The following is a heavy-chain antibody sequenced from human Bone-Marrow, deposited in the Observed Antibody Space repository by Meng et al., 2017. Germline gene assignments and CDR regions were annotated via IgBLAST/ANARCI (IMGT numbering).Heavy chain of an antibody. CDR1: NDPIRSGDYY. D-gene: IGHD4-17*01. J-gene: IGHJ4*02. CDR3: ARDRGGYGDISY. Sequence: QVQLQESGPGLVKPSQTLSLTCTGSNDPIRSGDYYWSWIRQPPGKGLEWIGFIYYSGTTYYNPSLKSRVTISVDTSKNQFSLNLSSVTAADTAVYYCARDRGGYGDISYWGQGTLVTVSS. V-gene: IGHV4-30-4*01. CDR2: IYYSGTT.